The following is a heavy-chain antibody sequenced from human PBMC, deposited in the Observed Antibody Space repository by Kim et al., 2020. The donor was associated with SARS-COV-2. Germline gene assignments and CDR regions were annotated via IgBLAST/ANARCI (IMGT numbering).Heavy chain of an antibody. D-gene: IGHD3-22*01. Sequence: SETLSLTCAVSGGSISSSNWWSWVRQPPGKGLEWIGEIYHSGSTNYNPSLKSRVTISVDKSKNQFSLKLSSVTAADTAVYYCARDSPFTDYDSSGTKSFYFDYWGQGTLVTVSS. V-gene: IGHV4-4*02. J-gene: IGHJ4*02. CDR3: ARDSPFTDYDSSGTKSFYFDY. CDR1: GGSISSSNW. CDR2: IYHSGST.